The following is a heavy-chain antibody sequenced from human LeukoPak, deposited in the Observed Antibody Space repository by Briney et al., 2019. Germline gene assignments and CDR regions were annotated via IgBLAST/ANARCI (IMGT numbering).Heavy chain of an antibody. CDR3: ARDFGGDADDY. J-gene: IGHJ4*02. D-gene: IGHD2-21*02. CDR2: IKQDGSEK. CDR1: GFAFSSYW. V-gene: IGHV3-7*01. Sequence: SGGSLRLSCAASGFAFSSYWMSWVRQAPGKGLEWVANIKQDGSEKYYVDSVKGRFTISRDNAKNSLYLQMNSLRAEDTAVYYCARDFGGDADDYWGQGTLVTVSS.